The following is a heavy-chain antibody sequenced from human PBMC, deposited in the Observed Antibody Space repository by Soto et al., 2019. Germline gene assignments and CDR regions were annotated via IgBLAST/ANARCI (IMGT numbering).Heavy chain of an antibody. Sequence: QVQLVESGGGVIQPGRSLRLSCAASGFTLRLHVMHWVRQAPGKGLEWVAQIWYDGSNKYYTDSVKGRFTVSRDDFKNTVFLQMDSLRAEDTAVYYCARDGQQLTPYALDVWGQGTTVIVSS. J-gene: IGHJ6*02. D-gene: IGHD6-13*01. CDR1: GFTLRLHV. V-gene: IGHV3-33*08. CDR2: IWYDGSNK. CDR3: ARDGQQLTPYALDV.